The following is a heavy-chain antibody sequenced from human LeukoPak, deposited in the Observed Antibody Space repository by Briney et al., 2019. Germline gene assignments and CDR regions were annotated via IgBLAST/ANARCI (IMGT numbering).Heavy chain of an antibody. CDR3: ARGGPFPSVAFDI. CDR1: GFTFSSYW. V-gene: IGHV3-7*01. J-gene: IGHJ3*02. D-gene: IGHD2-21*01. Sequence: PGGSLRLSCAASGFTFSSYWMSWVRQAPGKGLEWVANIKQDGSEKYYVDSVKGRFTISRDNAKNSLYLQMNSLRAEDTAVYYCARGGPFPSVAFDIWGQGTMVTVSS. CDR2: IKQDGSEK.